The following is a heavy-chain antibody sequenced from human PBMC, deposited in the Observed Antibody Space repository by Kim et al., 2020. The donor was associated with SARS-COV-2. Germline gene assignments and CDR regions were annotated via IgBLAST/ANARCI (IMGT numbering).Heavy chain of an antibody. V-gene: IGHV3-30*07. D-gene: IGHD3-22*01. J-gene: IGHJ4*02. Sequence: SVKGRFTITRDNSKNTLYLQMNSLRAEDTAVYYCARDYDSSGYSGPLFDYWGQGTLVTVSS. CDR3: ARDYDSSGYSGPLFDY.